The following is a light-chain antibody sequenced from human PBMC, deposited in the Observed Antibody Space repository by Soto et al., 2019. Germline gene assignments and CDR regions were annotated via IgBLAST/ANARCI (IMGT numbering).Light chain of an antibody. CDR1: QSISSY. J-gene: IGKJ3*01. CDR2: AAS. V-gene: IGKV1-39*01. Sequence: DIQMTQSPSSLSASVGDRVTITCRASQSISSYLNGYQQKPGKDPKLLIYAASSLQSGVPSRFSGSGSGTDFTLTISSLQPEDFATYYCQQSYSTPLFTFGPGTKVDIK. CDR3: QQSYSTPLFT.